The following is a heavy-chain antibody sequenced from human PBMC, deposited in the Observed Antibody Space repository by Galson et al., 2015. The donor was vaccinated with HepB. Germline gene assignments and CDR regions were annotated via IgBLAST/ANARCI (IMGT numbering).Heavy chain of an antibody. CDR1: GFTFSNYW. D-gene: IGHD3-16*01. J-gene: IGHJ6*02. CDR3: ARYPGRPKLRFAFTVNTMHYALDV. Sequence: SLRLSCAASGFTFSNYWMSWVRQAPGKGLEWVANIKEDGSEKYYVDSVKGRFTISRDNAKNSMYLQMSSLRVEDTAVYFCARYPGRPKLRFAFTVNTMHYALDVWGQGTTLIVSS. CDR2: IKEDGSEK. V-gene: IGHV3-7*01.